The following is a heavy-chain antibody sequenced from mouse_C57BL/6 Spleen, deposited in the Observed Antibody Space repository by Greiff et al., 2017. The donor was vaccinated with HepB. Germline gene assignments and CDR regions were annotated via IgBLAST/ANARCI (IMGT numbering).Heavy chain of an antibody. CDR1: GFSFTSYG. CDR3: ARWGWLPLAMDY. D-gene: IGHD2-3*01. J-gene: IGHJ4*01. Sequence: QVQLQQSGPGLVQPSQPLSIPCTVSGFSFTSYGLHWVRQSPGKGLEWLGVIWSGGSTDYNAAFISRLSISKDNSKSQVFFKMNSLQADETAIYYCARWGWLPLAMDYWGQGTSVTVSS. V-gene: IGHV2-2*01. CDR2: IWSGGST.